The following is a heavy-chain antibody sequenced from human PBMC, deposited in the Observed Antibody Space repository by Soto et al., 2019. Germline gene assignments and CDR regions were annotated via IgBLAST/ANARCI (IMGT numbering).Heavy chain of an antibody. V-gene: IGHV1-18*01. CDR3: ARGTYAEY. CDR2: ISAHNGNS. Sequence: QFHLVQYGAELKKPGASVKVSCKGSGYAFTTYGITWVRQAPGQGLEGMGWISAHNGNSNYAQKHQGRATVTRDTPTSTAYLALRSLISDDTAVYYCARGTYAEYWGQGALVTVSS. CDR1: GYAFTTYG. J-gene: IGHJ4*02.